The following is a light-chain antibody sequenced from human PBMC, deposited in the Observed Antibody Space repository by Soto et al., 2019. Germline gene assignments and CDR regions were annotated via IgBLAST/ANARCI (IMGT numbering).Light chain of an antibody. CDR1: QGISSA. Sequence: ATQLTQSPSSLSASVGDRVTITCRARQGISSALAWFQQKPGKTPNVLISDASTLENGVPSRFSGSGSGTDFTLTISGLQPEDFATYYCQQFHAYPLTFGGGTTVGI. CDR2: DAS. J-gene: IGKJ4*01. V-gene: IGKV1-13*02. CDR3: QQFHAYPLT.